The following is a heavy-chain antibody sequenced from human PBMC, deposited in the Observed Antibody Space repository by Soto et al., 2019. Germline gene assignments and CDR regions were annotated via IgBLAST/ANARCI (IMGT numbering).Heavy chain of an antibody. D-gene: IGHD2-2*01. CDR2: IIPIFGTA. CDR3: ARGAIVVVPAAKGLSGMDV. Sequence: AASVKVSCKASGGTFSSYAISWVRQAPGQGLEWMGGIIPIFGTANYAQKFQGRVTITADKSTSTAYMELSSLRSEDTAVYYCARGAIVVVPAAKGLSGMDVWGQGTTVTVS. V-gene: IGHV1-69*06. CDR1: GGTFSSYA. J-gene: IGHJ6*02.